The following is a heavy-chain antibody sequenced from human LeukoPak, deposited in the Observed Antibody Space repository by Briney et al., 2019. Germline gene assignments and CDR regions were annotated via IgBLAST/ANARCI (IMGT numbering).Heavy chain of an antibody. V-gene: IGHV3-74*01. CDR1: GSPLTTSW. CDR2: INGDGSDT. CDR3: ARGGWYHYYGLDV. J-gene: IGHJ6*02. D-gene: IGHD6-19*01. Sequence: PGGSLRLSCEVSGSPLTTSWMHWVRQAPGKGLVWVSRINGDGSDTSYAASVKGRFTISRDNAKNTLYLQMNSLRVEDTAVYYCARGGWYHYYGLDVWGQGTTVTVSS.